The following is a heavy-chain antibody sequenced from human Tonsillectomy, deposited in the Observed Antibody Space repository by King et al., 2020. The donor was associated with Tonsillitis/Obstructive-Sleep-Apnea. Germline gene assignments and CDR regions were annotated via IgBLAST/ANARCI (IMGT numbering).Heavy chain of an antibody. CDR3: ARDHHLSGSYPLPLWY. Sequence: VQLVESGGGVVQPGRSLRLSCAASGFTFSTYGFHWVRQAPGEGLEWVAVISYDGSNKYYADSVKGRFTISRDNSKNTLYLQMNSLRAEDTAVYYCARDHHLSGSYPLPLWYWGQGTLVTVSS. CDR1: GFTFSTYG. CDR2: ISYDGSNK. V-gene: IGHV3-30*03. J-gene: IGHJ4*02. D-gene: IGHD1-26*01.